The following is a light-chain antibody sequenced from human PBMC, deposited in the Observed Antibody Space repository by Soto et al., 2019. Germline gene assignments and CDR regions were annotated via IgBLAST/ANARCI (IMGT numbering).Light chain of an antibody. CDR3: QHYNSYSEA. Sequence: DIQMTQSPSTLSGSVGARVTITCRASQTISSWLAWYQQKPGKAPKLLIYKASTLKSGVPSRFSGSGSGTEFTLTISNLQPDDFATYYCQHYNSYSEAFGQGTKV. CDR2: KAS. V-gene: IGKV1-5*03. J-gene: IGKJ1*01. CDR1: QTISSW.